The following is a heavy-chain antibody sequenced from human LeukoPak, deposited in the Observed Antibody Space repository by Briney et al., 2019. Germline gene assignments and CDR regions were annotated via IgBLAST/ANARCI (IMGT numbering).Heavy chain of an antibody. D-gene: IGHD6-13*01. CDR1: GYTFTGYY. J-gene: IGHJ6*02. Sequence: GASVKVSCKASGYTFTGYYMHWVRQAPGQGLEWMGWINPNSGGTNYAQKFQGWVTMTRDTSISTAYMELSRLRSDDTAVYYCARDGIAAADGTRYYYYGMDVWGQGTTVTVSS. V-gene: IGHV1-2*04. CDR2: INPNSGGT. CDR3: ARDGIAAADGTRYYYYGMDV.